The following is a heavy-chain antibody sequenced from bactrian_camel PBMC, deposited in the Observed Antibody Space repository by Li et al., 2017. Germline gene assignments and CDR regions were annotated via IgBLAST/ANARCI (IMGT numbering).Heavy chain of an antibody. V-gene: IGHV3S40*01. D-gene: IGHD2*01. CDR1: GDTSTIQY. CDR2: IAVRGGNT. J-gene: IGHJ4*01. CDR3: AAGNPEREWWSLRESGYNY. Sequence: VQLVESGGDSVEAGGSLRLSCRASGDTSTIQYVGWFKHNGGPAREGVAAIAVRGGNTWYADSVKGRFTISQDSTENTLYLQMNSLKPEDTAMYYCAAGNPEREWWSLRESGYNYWGQGTQVTVS.